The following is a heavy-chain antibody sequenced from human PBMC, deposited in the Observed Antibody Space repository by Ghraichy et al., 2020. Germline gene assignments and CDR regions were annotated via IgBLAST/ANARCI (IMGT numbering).Heavy chain of an antibody. J-gene: IGHJ3*02. V-gene: IGHV4-30-2*01. CDR1: GGSITSDSFS. Sequence: SQTLSLTCAVSGGSITSDSFSWSWIRQPPGKGLEWIGYIYQSGATHYNPSLKSRVTISLDDSRNQFSLRLNSVTAADTAVYYCARAPYDDDGFYDDGFDIWGQGTMFTVSS. D-gene: IGHD3-22*01. CDR2: IYQSGAT. CDR3: ARAPYDDDGFYDDGFDI.